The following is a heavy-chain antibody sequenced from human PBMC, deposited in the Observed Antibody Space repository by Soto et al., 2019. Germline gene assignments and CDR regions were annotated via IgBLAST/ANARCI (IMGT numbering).Heavy chain of an antibody. CDR3: ARDVDTSMVKRWFDP. D-gene: IGHD5-18*01. CDR1: GYTFVSYS. J-gene: IGHJ5*02. CDR2: ISSKSTTI. V-gene: IGHV3-48*02. Sequence: EVQLVESGGGLVQPGGSLRLSCGASGYTFVSYSMNWVRQAPGKGLEWVSYISSKSTTIYYADSVKGRFTISRDNAKNSLYLQMNSLRDEDTAIYYCARDVDTSMVKRWFDPWGQGTLVTVSS.